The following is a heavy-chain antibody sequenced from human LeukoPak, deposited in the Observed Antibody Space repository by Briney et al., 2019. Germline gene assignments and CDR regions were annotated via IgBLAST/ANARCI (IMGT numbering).Heavy chain of an antibody. CDR3: ARSSWELGMYYFDY. V-gene: IGHV3-30-3*01. CDR2: ISYDGSNK. Sequence: PGGSLRLSCAASGFTFSSYAMHWVRQAPGKGLEWVAVISYDGSNKYYADSVKGRFTISRDNSKNTLYLQMNSLRAEDTAVYYCARSSWELGMYYFDYWGQGTLVTVSS. CDR1: GFTFSSYA. D-gene: IGHD1-26*01. J-gene: IGHJ4*02.